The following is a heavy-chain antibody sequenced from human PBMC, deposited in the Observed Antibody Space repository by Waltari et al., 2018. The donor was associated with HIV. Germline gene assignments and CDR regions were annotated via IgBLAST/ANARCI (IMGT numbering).Heavy chain of an antibody. CDR1: GYTFSSHD. D-gene: IGHD3-10*01. CDR2: KNPSSGKT. Sequence: QVQLVQSGAEVKKPGASMKVSCKASGYTFSSHDINWVRQATGQGLEWLGYKNPSSGKTVYSQKLQGRLTMTRNTSISTAYMELNSLRSDDTAMYYCARSKWFGTLYYNGMDVWGQGSTVTVSS. J-gene: IGHJ6*02. V-gene: IGHV1-8*01. CDR3: ARSKWFGTLYYNGMDV.